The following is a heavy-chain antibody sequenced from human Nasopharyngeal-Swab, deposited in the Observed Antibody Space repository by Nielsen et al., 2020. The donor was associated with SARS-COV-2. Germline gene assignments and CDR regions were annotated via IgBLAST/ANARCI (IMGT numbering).Heavy chain of an antibody. CDR2: IYYSGST. J-gene: IGHJ6*02. Sequence: LETLSLTCTVSGGSISSYYWSWIRQPPGKGLEWIGYIYYSGSTNYNPSLKSRVTISVDTSKNQFSLKLSSVTAADTAVYYCARQEGENCSGGSCYYYYGMDVWSQGTTVTVSS. CDR1: GGSISSYY. V-gene: IGHV4-59*08. D-gene: IGHD2-15*01. CDR3: ARQEGENCSGGSCYYYYGMDV.